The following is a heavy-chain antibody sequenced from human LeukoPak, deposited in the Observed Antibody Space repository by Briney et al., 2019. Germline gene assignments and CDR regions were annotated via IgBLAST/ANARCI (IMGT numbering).Heavy chain of an antibody. CDR1: GFTFSSYA. D-gene: IGHD1-14*01. V-gene: IGHV3-30-3*01. CDR2: ISYDGSNK. J-gene: IGHJ4*02. CDR3: ATGDFDY. Sequence: GRSLRLSCAASGFTFSSYAMHWVRQAPGKGLEWVPVISYDGSNKYYADSVKGRFTISRDNSKNTLYLQMNSLRAEDTAVYYCATGDFDYWGQGTLVTVSS.